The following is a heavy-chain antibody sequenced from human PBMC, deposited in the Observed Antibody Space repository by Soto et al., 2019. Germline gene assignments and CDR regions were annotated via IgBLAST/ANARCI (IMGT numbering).Heavy chain of an antibody. CDR2: INHSGST. Sequence: SETQSLTCAVYGGSFSGYYWSWIRQPPGKGLEWIGEINHSGSTNYNPSLKSRVTISVDTSKNQFSLKLSSVTAADTAVYYCARDPRGVVVISGVLNYYYYGMDVWGQGTTVTVSS. J-gene: IGHJ6*02. CDR3: ARDPRGVVVISGVLNYYYYGMDV. V-gene: IGHV4-34*01. D-gene: IGHD3-22*01. CDR1: GGSFSGYY.